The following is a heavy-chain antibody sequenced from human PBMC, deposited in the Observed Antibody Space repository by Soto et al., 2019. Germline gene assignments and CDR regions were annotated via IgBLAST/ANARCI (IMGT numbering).Heavy chain of an antibody. CDR3: ATEPYYYDSSGFDA. CDR2: IKRKTDGGKT. CDR1: GFTLSNAY. Sequence: EVQLVESGGDLVKLGGSLRLSCAASGFTLSNAYMNWVRQAPGKGLEWVGRIKRKTDGGKTDYAAPVKGRFTISKDESKDTLYLQMNSLKTEDTAVYYCATEPYYYDSSGFDAWGQGTLVTVSS. D-gene: IGHD3-22*01. V-gene: IGHV3-15*07. J-gene: IGHJ4*02.